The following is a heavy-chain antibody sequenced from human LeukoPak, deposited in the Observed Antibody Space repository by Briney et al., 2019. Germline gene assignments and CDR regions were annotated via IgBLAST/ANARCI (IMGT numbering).Heavy chain of an antibody. CDR1: GFTFSSYS. J-gene: IGHJ5*02. D-gene: IGHD6-6*01. CDR3: ARDKYPFNWFDP. Sequence: GGSLRLSCAASGFTFSSYSMNWVRQAPGKGLEWVSVIYSGGSTYYADSVKGRFTISRDNSKNTLYLQMNSLRAEDTAVYYCARDKYPFNWFDPWGQGTLVTVSS. V-gene: IGHV3-53*01. CDR2: IYSGGST.